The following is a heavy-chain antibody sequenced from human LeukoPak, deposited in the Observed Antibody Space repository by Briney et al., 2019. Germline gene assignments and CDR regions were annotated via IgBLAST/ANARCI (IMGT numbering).Heavy chain of an antibody. D-gene: IGHD6-19*01. J-gene: IGHJ6*03. CDR2: ISSSSSYI. V-gene: IGHV3-21*01. CDR3: ASTVGQQWLVSYYYYYMDV. CDR1: GFTFSSYS. Sequence: KPGGSLRLSCAASGFTFSSYSMNWVRQAPGKGLEWVSSISSSSSYIYYADSVKGRFTISGGNAKNSLYLQMNSLRAEDTAVYYCASTVGQQWLVSYYYYYMDVWGKGTTVTVSS.